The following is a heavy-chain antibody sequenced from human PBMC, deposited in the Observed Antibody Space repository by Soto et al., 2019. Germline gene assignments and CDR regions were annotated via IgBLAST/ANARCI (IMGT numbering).Heavy chain of an antibody. V-gene: IGHV3-21*01. D-gene: IGHD6-13*01. CDR1: GFTFSSYS. Sequence: GGSLRLSCAASGFTFSSYSMNWVRQAPGKGLEWVSTLSSSSSYIYYADSVKGRFTISRDNAKNSLYLQMNSLRAEDTAVYYCARSGGGAAGTYNYYYGMDVWGQGTTVTVSS. CDR2: LSSSSSYI. CDR3: ARSGGGAAGTYNYYYGMDV. J-gene: IGHJ6*02.